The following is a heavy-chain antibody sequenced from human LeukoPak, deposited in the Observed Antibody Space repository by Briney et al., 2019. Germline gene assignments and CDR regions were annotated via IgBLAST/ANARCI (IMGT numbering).Heavy chain of an antibody. J-gene: IGHJ6*03. Sequence: PSETLSLTCTVSGGSISSYYWSWIRQPPGKGLEWIGYIYYSGSTNYNPSLKSRVTISVDTSKNQFSLKLSSVTAADTAVYYCASLRTHSSGYLYYYYYMDVWGKGTTVTVSS. CDR1: GGSISSYY. CDR2: IYYSGST. D-gene: IGHD3-22*01. CDR3: ASLRTHSSGYLYYYYYMDV. V-gene: IGHV4-59*12.